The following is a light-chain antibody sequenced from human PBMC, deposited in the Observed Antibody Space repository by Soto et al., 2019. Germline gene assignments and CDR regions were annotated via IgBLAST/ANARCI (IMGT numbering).Light chain of an antibody. Sequence: DIMMTQSPGTLSVSPGESATLSCRASQSVGSYLAWYQQKPGQAPRLLIYGASTRATGIPARFSGSGSGTEFTLTISGLQSEDFAIYDCQQYNKWPPVTFGQGTKLEIK. CDR2: GAS. CDR3: QQYNKWPPVT. V-gene: IGKV3-15*01. J-gene: IGKJ2*01. CDR1: QSVGSY.